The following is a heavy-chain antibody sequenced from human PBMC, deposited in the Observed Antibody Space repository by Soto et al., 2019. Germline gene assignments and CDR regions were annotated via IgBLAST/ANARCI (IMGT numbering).Heavy chain of an antibody. CDR3: VQSRCGGDCLQSYSSHSYYGLDV. V-gene: IGHV2-5*02. CDR2: IYWDDDK. J-gene: IGHJ6*02. CDR1: GLSLSTTGVG. D-gene: IGHD2-21*02. Sequence: QITLKESGPTLVKPTQPLTLTCTFSGLSLSTTGVGVGWIRQPPGKALEWLALIYWDDDKRYSPSLKSRLTITKDTSKNQVVPTMTNMDPVDTATYYCVQSRCGGDCLQSYSSHSYYGLDVWGQGTTVTVSS.